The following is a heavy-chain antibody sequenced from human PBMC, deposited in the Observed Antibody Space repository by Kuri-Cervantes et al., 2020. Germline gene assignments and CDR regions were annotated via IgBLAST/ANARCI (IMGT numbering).Heavy chain of an antibody. J-gene: IGHJ2*01. V-gene: IGHV3-20*04. D-gene: IGHD2-15*01. CDR1: GGSISSSSYY. Sequence: GGSLRLSCTVSGGSISSSSYYWGWIRQPPGKGLEWVSGINWNGGSTGYADSVKGRFTISRDNAKNSLYLQMNSLRAEDTAVYYCAREGYCRGGNCYPSYWYFDLWGRGTLVTVSS. CDR2: INWNGGST. CDR3: AREGYCRGGNCYPSYWYFDL.